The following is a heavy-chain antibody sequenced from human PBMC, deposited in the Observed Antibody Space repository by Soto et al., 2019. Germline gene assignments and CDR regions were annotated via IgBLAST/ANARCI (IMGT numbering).Heavy chain of an antibody. V-gene: IGHV1-18*04. CDR3: ARELGQTSWSGYRPGGMDV. J-gene: IGHJ6*02. CDR1: GYTFTSYG. CDR2: ISAYNGNT. D-gene: IGHD3-3*01. Sequence: ASVKVSCKASGYTFTSYGISWVRQAPGQGLEWMGWISAYNGNTNYAQKLQGRVTMTTDTSTSTAYMELRSLRSDDTAVYYCARELGQTSWSGYRPGGMDVWGQGTTVTVSS.